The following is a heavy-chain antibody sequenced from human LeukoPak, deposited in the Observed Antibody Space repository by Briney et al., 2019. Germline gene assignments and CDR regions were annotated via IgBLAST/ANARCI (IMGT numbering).Heavy chain of an antibody. CDR2: IYHSGST. V-gene: IGHV4-38-2*02. J-gene: IGHJ5*02. D-gene: IGHD5-24*01. CDR1: GYSLSSGYY. Sequence: PSETLSLTCAVSGYSLSSGYYWGWIRQPPGKGLEWIGSIYHSGSTYYNPSLKSRVTISVDTSKNQFSLKLSSVTAADTAVYYCARDGLELRNWFDPWGQGTLVTVSS. CDR3: ARDGLELRNWFDP.